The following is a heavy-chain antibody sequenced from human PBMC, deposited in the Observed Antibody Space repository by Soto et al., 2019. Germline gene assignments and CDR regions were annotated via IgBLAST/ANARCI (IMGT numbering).Heavy chain of an antibody. CDR3: ANSIN. CDR2: IWYEGSNK. CDR1: GFPFSSYG. V-gene: IGHV3-33*03. J-gene: IGHJ4*02. Sequence: PGGSLRLSCAASGFPFSSYGMHWVRQAPGKGLDWVGVIWYEGSNKDYAESVKGRFTLSRDNSKNMLYLQMNSLRADDTAVYYCANSINWGQGTLVTVSS.